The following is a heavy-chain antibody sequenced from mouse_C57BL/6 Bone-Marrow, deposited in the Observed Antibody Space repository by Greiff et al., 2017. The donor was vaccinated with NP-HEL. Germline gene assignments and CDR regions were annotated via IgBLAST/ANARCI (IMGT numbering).Heavy chain of an antibody. CDR3: ARGSDNFDY. CDR2: IYPRSGNT. Sequence: VQLQESGAELARPGASVKLSCKASGYTFTSYGISWVKQRTGQGLEWIGEIYPRSGNTYYNEKFKGKATLTADKSSSTAYMELRSLTSEDSAVYFCARGSDNFDYGGQGTTLTVSS. V-gene: IGHV1-81*01. CDR1: GYTFTSYG. J-gene: IGHJ2*01.